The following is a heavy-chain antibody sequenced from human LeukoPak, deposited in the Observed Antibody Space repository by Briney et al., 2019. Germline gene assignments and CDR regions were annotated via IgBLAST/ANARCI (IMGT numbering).Heavy chain of an antibody. CDR3: ARESGNYARIIDY. CDR2: IYYSGST. J-gene: IGHJ4*02. CDR1: GGSISSYY. V-gene: IGHV4-59*01. D-gene: IGHD4-11*01. Sequence: SETLSLXCTASGGSISSYYWSWIRQPPGKGLEWIGYIYYSGSTNYNPSLKSRVTISVDTSKNQFSLKLSSVTAADTAVYYCARESGNYARIIDYWGQGTLVTVSS.